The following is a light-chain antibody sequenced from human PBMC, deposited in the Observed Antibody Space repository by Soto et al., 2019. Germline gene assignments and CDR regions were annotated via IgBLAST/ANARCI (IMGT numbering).Light chain of an antibody. V-gene: IGLV1-47*01. CDR1: ISNIGNNY. CDR3: AAWDDTVRSYV. CDR2: RND. J-gene: IGLJ1*01. Sequence: QSVQTQPSSVSGTPGQGVTISCSGSISNIGNNYVYWFQQLPGTAPKVLSNRNDQRPSGVPDRFSGSKSDTSASLAISGLRSEDEADYYCAAWDDTVRSYVFGTGTKLTVL.